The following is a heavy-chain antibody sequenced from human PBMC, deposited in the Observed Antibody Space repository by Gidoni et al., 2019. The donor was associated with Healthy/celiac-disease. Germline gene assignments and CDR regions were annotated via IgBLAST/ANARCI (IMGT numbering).Heavy chain of an antibody. J-gene: IGHJ4*01. Sequence: QVQLVESGGGVVQPGRSLRLSCAASGFTFSSYGMHWVRQAPGKGLELVAVIWYDGSNKYYADSVKGRFTISRDNSKNTLYLQMNSLRAEDTAVYYCARDQPEPNDYIWGSYRWGAVDYWGHGTLVTVSS. CDR1: GFTFSSYG. V-gene: IGHV3-33*01. CDR3: ARDQPEPNDYIWGSYRWGAVDY. D-gene: IGHD3-16*02. CDR2: IWYDGSNK.